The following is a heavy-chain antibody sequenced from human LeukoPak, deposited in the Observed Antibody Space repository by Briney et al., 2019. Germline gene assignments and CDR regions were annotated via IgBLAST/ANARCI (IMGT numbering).Heavy chain of an antibody. D-gene: IGHD6-19*01. Sequence: ASVKVSCKASGYTFKYYGVTWVRQAPGQGLEWIGWINPYNGNTNYAQKLQGRVTVTTDTYTSTAYMELRNLISDDTAVYYCARGILAVTSTGRDALDVWGQGTMVTVSS. CDR1: GYTFKYYG. CDR2: INPYNGNT. V-gene: IGHV1-18*01. J-gene: IGHJ3*01. CDR3: ARGILAVTSTGRDALDV.